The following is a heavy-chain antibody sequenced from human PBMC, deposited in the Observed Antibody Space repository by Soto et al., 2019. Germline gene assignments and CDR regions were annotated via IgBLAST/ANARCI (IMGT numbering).Heavy chain of an antibody. CDR2: IYYSGST. Sequence: SETLSLTCTVSGGSISSYYWSWIRQPPGKGLEWIGYIYYSGSTNYNPSLKSRVTISVDTSKNQFSLKLSSVTAADTAVYYCARGEGSGYDYNYYYGMDVWGQGTTVTVSS. CDR1: GGSISSYY. V-gene: IGHV4-59*01. D-gene: IGHD5-12*01. CDR3: ARGEGSGYDYNYYYGMDV. J-gene: IGHJ6*02.